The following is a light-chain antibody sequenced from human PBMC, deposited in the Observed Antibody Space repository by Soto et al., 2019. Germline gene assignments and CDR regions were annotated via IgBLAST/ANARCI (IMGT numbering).Light chain of an antibody. CDR2: DAS. J-gene: IGKJ5*01. Sequence: DIQMTQSPSSLSASVGDRVTITCRASQYNSTSLNWYQQKPGNAPNLLIYDASRLQSGVPSWFSGSGSGTDFTLTITSLHPEDFGTYYCQQSYSTPTFGQGTRVDIK. CDR1: QYNSTS. V-gene: IGKV1-39*01. CDR3: QQSYSTPT.